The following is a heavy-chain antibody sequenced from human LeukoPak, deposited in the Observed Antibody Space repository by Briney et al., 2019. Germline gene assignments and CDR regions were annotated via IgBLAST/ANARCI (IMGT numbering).Heavy chain of an antibody. CDR1: GYTFTSYY. V-gene: IGHV1-46*01. Sequence: RASVKVSCKAFGYTFTSYYMHWVRQAPGQGLEWMGIINPSGGSTSYAQKFQGRVTMTRDTSMSTVYMELSSLRSEDTAVYYCARGGLTYYDNIRSGAYYYGLDVWGRGTTVTVSS. J-gene: IGHJ6*02. CDR3: ARGGLTYYDNIRSGAYYYGLDV. CDR2: INPSGGST. D-gene: IGHD3-22*01.